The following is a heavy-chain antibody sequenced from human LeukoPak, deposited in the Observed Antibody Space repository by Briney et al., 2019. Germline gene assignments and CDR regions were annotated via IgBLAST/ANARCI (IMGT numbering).Heavy chain of an antibody. CDR2: INHSGST. V-gene: IGHV4-34*01. Sequence: PSETLSLTCAVYGGSFSGYYWSWIRQPPGKGLEWIGEINHSGSTNCNPSLKSRVTISVDTSKNQFSLKLSSVTAADTAVYYCARFGDTDAFDIWGQGTMVTVSS. J-gene: IGHJ3*02. CDR3: ARFGDTDAFDI. CDR1: GGSFSGYY. D-gene: IGHD2-2*02.